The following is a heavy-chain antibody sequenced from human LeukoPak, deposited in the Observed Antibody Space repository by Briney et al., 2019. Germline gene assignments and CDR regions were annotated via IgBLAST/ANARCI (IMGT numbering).Heavy chain of an antibody. V-gene: IGHV1-69*01. CDR2: IITNLAST. J-gene: IGHJ4*02. Sequence: SGTVSCKASGRAFSGYTITWVRQAPGQGLEWVGGIITNLASTNYAQKFQGRVTISADDSTSTAYMQLRSLTSEDTAFYYCALAFSGYDRWFPEPPDQWGQGTLVTVSS. CDR1: GRAFSGYT. CDR3: ALAFSGYDRWFPEPPDQ. D-gene: IGHD5-12*01.